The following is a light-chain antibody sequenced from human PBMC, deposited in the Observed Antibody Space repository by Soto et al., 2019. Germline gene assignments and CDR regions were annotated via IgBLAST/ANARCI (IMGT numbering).Light chain of an antibody. J-gene: IGLJ2*01. Sequence: QSVLTQPASVSGSPGQSITISCTGTSSDVGGYNYVSWYQQHQGKAPKLMIYDVSNRPSGVSNRFSGSKSDNTASLTISGLHAEDEDDYYCSSYTSSSSVVFGGGTKLTVL. CDR1: SSDVGGYNY. V-gene: IGLV2-14*01. CDR3: SSYTSSSSVV. CDR2: DVS.